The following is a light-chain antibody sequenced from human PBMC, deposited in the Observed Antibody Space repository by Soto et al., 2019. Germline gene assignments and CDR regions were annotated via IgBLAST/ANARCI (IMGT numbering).Light chain of an antibody. CDR2: DAS. CDR3: QQYNSYSVT. J-gene: IGKJ4*01. V-gene: IGKV1-5*01. CDR1: QSISTW. Sequence: DIQTTQSPSSLSASVGDRVTITCRASQSISTWLAWYQQKPGKAPKLLIYDASNLENGVPSRFSGSGSGTEFTLTITGLQPVDFASYYCQQYNSYSVTFGGGTKVDIK.